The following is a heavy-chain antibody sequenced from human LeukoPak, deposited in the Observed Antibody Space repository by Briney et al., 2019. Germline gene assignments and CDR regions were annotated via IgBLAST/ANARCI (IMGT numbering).Heavy chain of an antibody. CDR2: ISAYNGNT. Sequence: GASVKVSCKASGYTFTSYGMSWVRQARGQGLEWMGWISAYNGNTNYTQKLQGRVTMTTDTSTSTAYMELRSLRSDDTAVYYCARSGWYHDAFDIWGPGTMVTVSS. CDR3: ARSGWYHDAFDI. CDR1: GYTFTSYG. V-gene: IGHV1-18*01. J-gene: IGHJ3*02. D-gene: IGHD6-19*01.